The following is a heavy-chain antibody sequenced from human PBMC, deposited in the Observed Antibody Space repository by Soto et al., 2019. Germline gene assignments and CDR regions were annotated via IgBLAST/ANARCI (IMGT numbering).Heavy chain of an antibody. V-gene: IGHV3-9*01. CDR2: ISWDSDDI. J-gene: IGHJ6*02. Sequence: EVQLVESGGGLVQPGGSLRLSCAASGFIIDDYAMHWVRQAPGKGLEWVSAISWDSDDIAYAGSVKGRFTISRDNAKNSLYLQMSSLGAEDTALYYCAKMAFYGMDVWGQGTTVTVSS. CDR3: AKMAFYGMDV. CDR1: GFIIDDYA.